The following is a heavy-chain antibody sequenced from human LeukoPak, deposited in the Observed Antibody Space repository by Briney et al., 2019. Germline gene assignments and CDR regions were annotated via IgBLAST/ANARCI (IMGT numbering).Heavy chain of an antibody. CDR1: GYTFTSYY. V-gene: IGHV1-46*01. D-gene: IGHD3-10*01. Sequence: ASVKVSCKASGYTFTSYYMHWVRHAPGQGLEWMGIINPSGGSTSYAQKFQGRVTMTRDTSTSTVYMELSSLRSEDTAVYYCAREAPNYYGSGSPPDYWGQGTLVTVSS. J-gene: IGHJ4*02. CDR3: AREAPNYYGSGSPPDY. CDR2: INPSGGST.